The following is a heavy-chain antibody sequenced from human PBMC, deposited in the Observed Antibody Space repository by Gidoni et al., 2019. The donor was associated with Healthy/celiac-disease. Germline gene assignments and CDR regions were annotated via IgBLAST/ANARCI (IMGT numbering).Heavy chain of an antibody. CDR3: ARDRDDFWSGWNWFDP. CDR1: GFPFSSSS. V-gene: IGHV3-48*01. J-gene: IGHJ5*02. CDR2: ISSSSITI. Sequence: EVQLVESGGGLVQPGGSLRLSCAASGFPFSSSSMNWVRQAPGKGLAGVSYISSSSITIYYADSVKGRFTISRDNAKNSLYLQMNSLRAEDTAVYYCARDRDDFWSGWNWFDPWGQGTLVTVSS. D-gene: IGHD3-3*01.